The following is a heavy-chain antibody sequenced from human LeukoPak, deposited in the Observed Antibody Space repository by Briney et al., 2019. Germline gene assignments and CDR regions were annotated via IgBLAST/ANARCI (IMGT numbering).Heavy chain of an antibody. D-gene: IGHD3-3*01. Sequence: GGSLRLSCAASGFTFSTCVMNWFGQAPGKGLEWVSTISVGAEYIFYADSVKGRFTISRDDSNNALYLQMHSLRAEDTALYYCASGPPFLKYFEYWGQGTLVTVSS. CDR3: ASGPPFLKYFEY. CDR1: GFTFSTCV. CDR2: ISVGAEYI. J-gene: IGHJ4*02. V-gene: IGHV3-23*01.